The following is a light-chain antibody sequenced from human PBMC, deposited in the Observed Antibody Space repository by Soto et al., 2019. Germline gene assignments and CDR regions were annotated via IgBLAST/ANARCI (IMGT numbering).Light chain of an antibody. Sequence: ECVLTQSPGTLSLSPGERATLSCSASQTVRNNYLACYQQKPGQAPRLLIYGASTRATGIPARFSGRGSGTDFTLTISRLEPEDFAVYYCQQYGSAPWTFGQGTKVDIK. CDR2: GAS. V-gene: IGKV3-20*01. J-gene: IGKJ1*01. CDR3: QQYGSAPWT. CDR1: QTVRNNY.